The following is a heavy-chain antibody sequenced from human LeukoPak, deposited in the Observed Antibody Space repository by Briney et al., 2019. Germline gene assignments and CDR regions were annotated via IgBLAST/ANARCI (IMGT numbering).Heavy chain of an antibody. CDR1: GGSISSSSYY. D-gene: IGHD1-26*01. CDR2: IYYSGGT. Sequence: PSETLSLTCTVSGGSISSSSYYWSWIRQPPGKGLEWIGYIYYSGGTNYNPSLKGRLTISVDTSKKQFSLKLRSVTAADTAVYYCARGRQNSGSYSDAFDIWGQGTMVTVSS. V-gene: IGHV4-61*01. J-gene: IGHJ3*02. CDR3: ARGRQNSGSYSDAFDI.